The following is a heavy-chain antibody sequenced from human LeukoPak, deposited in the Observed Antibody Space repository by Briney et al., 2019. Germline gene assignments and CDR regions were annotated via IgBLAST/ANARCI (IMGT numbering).Heavy chain of an antibody. CDR3: ARDRGDTAMAHPFDY. J-gene: IGHJ4*02. D-gene: IGHD5-18*01. Sequence: SETLSPTCTVSGGSISSYYWSWIRQPPGKGLEWIGFISFSGSTNYNPSLKSRVTISIDTSKNQFSLKLSSVTAADTAVYYCARDRGDTAMAHPFDYWGQGTLVAVSS. CDR2: ISFSGST. CDR1: GGSISSYY. V-gene: IGHV4-59*01.